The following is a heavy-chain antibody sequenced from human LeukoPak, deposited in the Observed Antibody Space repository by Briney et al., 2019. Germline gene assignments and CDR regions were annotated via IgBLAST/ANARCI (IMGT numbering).Heavy chain of an antibody. CDR2: ISGSGGST. V-gene: IGHV3-23*01. CDR1: GFTFSSYA. D-gene: IGHD3-22*01. CDR3: VRDDDRPNNGLDY. J-gene: IGHJ4*02. Sequence: GGSLILSCAASGFTFSSYAMSWVRQAPGKGLEWVSAISGSGGSTYYADSVKGRFTISRDNSKNALYLQMNSLRAEDRAVYYCVRDDDRPNNGLDYWGQGTLVTVSS.